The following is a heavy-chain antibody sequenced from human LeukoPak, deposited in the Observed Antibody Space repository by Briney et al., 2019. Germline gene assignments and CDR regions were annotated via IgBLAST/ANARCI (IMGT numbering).Heavy chain of an antibody. CDR2: ITSSSSKM. Sequence: PGGSLRLSCAASGFIFSDHYMSWIRQAPGKGLEWISYITSSSSKMFYADSVKGRSTISRDNSKNSLFLQMDSLRVEDTAVYYCARRIVAAGGYFDSWGQGILVIVSS. V-gene: IGHV3-11*01. CDR3: ARRIVAAGGYFDS. D-gene: IGHD5-12*01. J-gene: IGHJ4*02. CDR1: GFIFSDHY.